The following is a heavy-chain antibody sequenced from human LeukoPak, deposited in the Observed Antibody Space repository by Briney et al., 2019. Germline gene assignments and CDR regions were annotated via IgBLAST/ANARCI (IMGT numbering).Heavy chain of an antibody. V-gene: IGHV1-69*05. CDR1: GGTFSSYA. Sequence: ASVEVSCKASGGTFSSYAISWVRQAPGQGLEWMGGIIPIFGTANYAQKFQGRVTITTDESTSTAYMELSSLRSEDTAVCYCASSYCSGGSCYGSLYHYYYYMDVWGKGTTVTVSS. CDR3: ASSYCSGGSCYGSLYHYYYYMDV. J-gene: IGHJ6*03. CDR2: IIPIFGTA. D-gene: IGHD2-15*01.